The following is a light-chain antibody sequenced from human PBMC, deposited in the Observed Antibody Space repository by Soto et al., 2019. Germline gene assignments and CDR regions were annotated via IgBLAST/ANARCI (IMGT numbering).Light chain of an antibody. CDR3: NSYADSNNFV. CDR2: EVS. J-gene: IGLJ1*01. Sequence: QSVLAQPPSASGSPGQSVTISCTGTSSDVGGYNYVSWYQQHPGKAPKLLIYEVSKRPSGVPDRFSGSKSGNTASLTVSGLQAEDEADYYCNSYADSNNFVFGSGTKV. V-gene: IGLV2-8*01. CDR1: SSDVGGYNY.